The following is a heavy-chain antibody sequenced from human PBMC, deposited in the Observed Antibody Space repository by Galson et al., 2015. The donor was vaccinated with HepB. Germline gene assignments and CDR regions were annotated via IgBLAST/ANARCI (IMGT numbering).Heavy chain of an antibody. J-gene: IGHJ6*03. Sequence: SLRLSCAASGFTFSSYAMHWVRQAPGKGLEWVAVISYDGSNKYYADSVKGRFTISGDNSKNTLYLQMNSLRAEDTAVYYCARDGLVVVPAATGDYYYYYMDVWGKGTTVTASS. V-gene: IGHV3-30-3*01. CDR2: ISYDGSNK. CDR1: GFTFSSYA. D-gene: IGHD2-2*01. CDR3: ARDGLVVVPAATGDYYYYYMDV.